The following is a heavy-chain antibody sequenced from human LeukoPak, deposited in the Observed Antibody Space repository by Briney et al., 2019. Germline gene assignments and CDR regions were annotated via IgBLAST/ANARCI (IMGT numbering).Heavy chain of an antibody. CDR3: ARDLWTLTAPPQRGESMADV. J-gene: IGHJ6*02. CDR1: GYTLTSYG. Sequence: ASVKVSCKASGYTLTSYGISWVRPAPGQGLEWMGWISAYNGKTNYAQKLQGRVTMTTDTSTSTAYMELRSLRSDDTAVYYCARDLWTLTAPPQRGESMADVWGQGTTVTVSS. CDR2: ISAYNGKT. V-gene: IGHV1-18*01. D-gene: IGHD3-10*01.